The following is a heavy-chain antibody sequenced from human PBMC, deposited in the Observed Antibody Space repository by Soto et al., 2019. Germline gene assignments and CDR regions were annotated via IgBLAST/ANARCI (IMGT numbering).Heavy chain of an antibody. V-gene: IGHV3-30-3*01. CDR1: GFTFSNYA. D-gene: IGHD2-15*01. Sequence: QVQLVESGGGVVQPGRSLRLSCVASGFTFSNYAMHWVRQAPGKGLEWVAVISYDGSNKYYADSVKGRFNISRDNSKNKLHLQKNSQRAEDTAVYYCGRGPHRWWFAFANWGQGTMVTVSS. J-gene: IGHJ3*02. CDR3: GRGPHRWWFAFAN. CDR2: ISYDGSNK.